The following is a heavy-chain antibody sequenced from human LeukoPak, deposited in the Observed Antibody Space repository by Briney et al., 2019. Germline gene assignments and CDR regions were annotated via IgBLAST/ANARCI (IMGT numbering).Heavy chain of an antibody. V-gene: IGHV1-24*01. J-gene: IGHJ3*02. D-gene: IGHD1-7*01. Sequence: ASVKVSCKVSGYTLTELSMHWERQAPGKGLEWMGGFDPEDGETIYAQKFQGRVTMTEDTSTDTAYMELSSLRSEDTAVYYCATVGDNWNYLAFDIWGQGTMVTVSS. CDR2: FDPEDGET. CDR1: GYTLTELS. CDR3: ATVGDNWNYLAFDI.